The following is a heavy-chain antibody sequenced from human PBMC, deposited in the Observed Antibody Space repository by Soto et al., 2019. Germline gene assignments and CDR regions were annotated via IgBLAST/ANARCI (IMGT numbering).Heavy chain of an antibody. Sequence: EGQLLQSGGDLVQPGGSLRLSCAGSGLTLRSYAMTWIRQTPEKGLGWVSTITGRSAVPSYADSVNGRFTVSRDNSKNTVYLQMNSLRPDDTAIYYCAKGGPFTGGFDPWGQGTLVTVSA. CDR1: GLTLRSYA. V-gene: IGHV3-23*01. CDR2: ITGRSAVP. J-gene: IGHJ5*02. D-gene: IGHD3-16*01. CDR3: AKGGPFTGGFDP.